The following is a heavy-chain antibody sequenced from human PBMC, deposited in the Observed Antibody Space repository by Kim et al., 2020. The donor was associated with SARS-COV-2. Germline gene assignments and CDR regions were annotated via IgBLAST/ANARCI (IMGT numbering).Heavy chain of an antibody. CDR3: ARGLGGSAWLDF. CDR2: T. J-gene: IGHJ4*02. V-gene: IGHV4-59*01. D-gene: IGHD6-19*01. Sequence: TNDNPSLKSRGTISEDASKSELSLRLSSATPADTAVYYCARGLGGSAWLDFWGQGTLVTVSS.